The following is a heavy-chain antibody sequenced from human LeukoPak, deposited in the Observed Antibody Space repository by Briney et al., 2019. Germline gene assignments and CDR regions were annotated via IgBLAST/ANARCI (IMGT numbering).Heavy chain of an antibody. CDR2: ITASGGST. CDR1: GFTFNNYA. D-gene: IGHD1-1*01. J-gene: IGHJ4*02. CDR3: ARDYPTSGIVTIFDC. V-gene: IGHV3-23*01. Sequence: PGGSLRLSCASSGFTFNNYAMTWVRQAPGKGLELGSSITASGGSTYCADSVKGRFTISRDNSKNTLYLQMSSLRAEDTAVYYCARDYPTSGIVTIFDCWGQGTLITVSS.